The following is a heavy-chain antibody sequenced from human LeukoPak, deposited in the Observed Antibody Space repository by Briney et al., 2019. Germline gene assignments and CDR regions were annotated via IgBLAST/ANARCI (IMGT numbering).Heavy chain of an antibody. J-gene: IGHJ4*02. CDR1: GFTFRKYW. CDR2: IRFDGSRE. Sequence: PGGSLRLSCAASGFTFRKYWLHWVRQAPGKGLEWVAFIRFDGSRESYSDSVMGRFTISRDDSMNNLYLQMTTLRPEDTAVYYCARSSKPRPGYFDYWGQGSLVTVSS. V-gene: IGHV3-30*02. CDR3: ARSSKPRPGYFDY.